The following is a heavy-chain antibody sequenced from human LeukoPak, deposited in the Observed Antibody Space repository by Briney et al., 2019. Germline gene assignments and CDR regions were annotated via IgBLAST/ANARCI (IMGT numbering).Heavy chain of an antibody. V-gene: IGHV3-21*01. Sequence: SSSSSYIYYADSVKGRFTISRDNAKNSLYLQMNSLRAEDTAVYYCARDIDGYNYYYGMDVWGQGTTVTVSS. CDR3: ARDIDGYNYYYGMDV. J-gene: IGHJ6*02. CDR2: SSSSSYI. D-gene: IGHD5-24*01.